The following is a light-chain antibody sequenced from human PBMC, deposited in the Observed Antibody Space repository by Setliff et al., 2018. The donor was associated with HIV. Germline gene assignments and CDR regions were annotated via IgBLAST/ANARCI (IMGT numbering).Light chain of an antibody. Sequence: QSALTQPASVSESPGQSITISCAGTSGDVGGYNYVSWYQQHPGKAPKLMIYDVTKWPSGVPDRFSGSKSGNTASLTISGLQAEDEADYYCCSYAGTYTLFGGGTK. CDR1: SGDVGGYNY. V-gene: IGLV2-11*01. J-gene: IGLJ2*01. CDR2: DVT. CDR3: CSYAGTYTL.